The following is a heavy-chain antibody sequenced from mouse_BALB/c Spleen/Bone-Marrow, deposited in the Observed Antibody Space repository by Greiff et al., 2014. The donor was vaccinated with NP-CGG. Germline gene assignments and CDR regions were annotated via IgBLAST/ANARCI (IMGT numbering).Heavy chain of an antibody. J-gene: IGHJ3*01. Sequence: VQLKQSGAELVKPGASVKLSCTASGFNIKDTYMHWVKQRPEQGLEWIGRIDPANGNTKYDPKFQGKATITADTSSNTAYLQLISLTSEDTAVYYCARNYGYGKSFAYWGQGTLVTVSA. CDR1: GFNIKDTY. CDR2: IDPANGNT. V-gene: IGHV14-3*02. D-gene: IGHD2-2*01. CDR3: ARNYGYGKSFAY.